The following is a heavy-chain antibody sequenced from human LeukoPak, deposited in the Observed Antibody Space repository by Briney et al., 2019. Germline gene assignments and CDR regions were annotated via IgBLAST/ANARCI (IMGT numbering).Heavy chain of an antibody. CDR1: GFTFSIYS. J-gene: IGHJ4*02. CDR3: ARENGIQGFDY. V-gene: IGHV3-48*04. Sequence: GGSLRLSCAASGFTFSIYSMNWVRQAPGKGLEWVSYISSSSSTIYYADSVKGRFTISRDNAKNSLYLQMNSLRAEDTAVYYCARENGIQGFDYWGQGTLVTVSS. CDR2: ISSSSSTI. D-gene: IGHD5-18*01.